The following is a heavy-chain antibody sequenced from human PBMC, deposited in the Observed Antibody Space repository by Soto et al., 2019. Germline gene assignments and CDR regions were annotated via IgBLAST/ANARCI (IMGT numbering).Heavy chain of an antibody. V-gene: IGHV1-3*01. CDR2: INPDNGNT. CDR3: ARGIATGQLDP. Sequence: KGARASVKVSCTASGYTFTSCTMNWVRQAPGQRLEWMGWINPDNGNTKSSQKFQDRVIITRDTSASTAYMDLSSLRSEDTAVYYCARGIATGQLDPWGQGTLGTVSS. D-gene: IGHD2-15*01. CDR1: GYTFTSCT. J-gene: IGHJ5*02.